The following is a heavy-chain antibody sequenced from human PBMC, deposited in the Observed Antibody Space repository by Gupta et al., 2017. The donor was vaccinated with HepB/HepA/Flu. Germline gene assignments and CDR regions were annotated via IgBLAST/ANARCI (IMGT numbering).Heavy chain of an antibody. D-gene: IGHD5-18*01. V-gene: IGHV1-8*03. J-gene: IGHJ6*03. CDR1: GYTFTSYD. Sequence: QVQLVQSGAEGKKPGASVKVSCKASGYTFTSYDINWLRQATGQGLEWMGWMNPNSGNTGYAQKLQGRVTITRNTSISTAYMELSSLRSEDTAVYYCARGLGYGNYYYYYMDVWGKGTTVTVSS. CDR3: ARGLGYGNYYYYYMDV. CDR2: MNPNSGNT.